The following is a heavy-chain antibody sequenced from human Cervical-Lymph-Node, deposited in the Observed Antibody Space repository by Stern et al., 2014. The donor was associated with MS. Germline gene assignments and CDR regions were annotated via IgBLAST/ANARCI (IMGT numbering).Heavy chain of an antibody. J-gene: IGHJ2*01. V-gene: IGHV3-53*02. D-gene: IGHD2-21*02. CDR2: LYGNGET. Sequence: EVQLVETGGGLIQPGGSLRLSCEASWFTVSNNYMSWVRQAPGKGLEWVSVLYGNGETFYADSVRGRFTISRDTSKNIVNLQMNSLRVEDTAMYFCASAGAVRAWLLTYWYFDLWGRGTLVTVSS. CDR3: ASAGAVRAWLLTYWYFDL. CDR1: WFTVSNNY.